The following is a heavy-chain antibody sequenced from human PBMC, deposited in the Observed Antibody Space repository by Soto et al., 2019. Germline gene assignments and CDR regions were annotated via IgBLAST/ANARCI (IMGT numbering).Heavy chain of an antibody. CDR2: IYHSGST. CDR1: GGSISSGDYY. J-gene: IGHJ5*02. CDR3: SRELPRTNRLDP. V-gene: IGHV4-30-4*01. D-gene: IGHD5-18*01. Sequence: SETLSLTCTVSGGSISSGDYYWSWIRQPPGKGLEWIGYIYHSGSTYYDPSVKSRVTISVDTSKNQFSLKVRSVTAADTAVYYCSRELPRTNRLDPRGQGTLVTVSS.